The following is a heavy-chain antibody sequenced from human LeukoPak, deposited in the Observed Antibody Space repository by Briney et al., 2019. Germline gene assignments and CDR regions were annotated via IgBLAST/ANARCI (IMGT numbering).Heavy chain of an antibody. CDR2: IWYDGSNK. CDR3: ARMYSSGWSPFDY. CDR1: GFTFSSYG. D-gene: IGHD6-19*01. J-gene: IGHJ4*02. V-gene: IGHV3-33*01. Sequence: GRSLRLSCAASGFTFSSYGMHWVRQAPGKGLEWVAVIWYDGSNKYYADSVKGRFTISRDNSKNTLYLQMNSLRAEDTAVYYCARMYSSGWSPFDYWGQGTLVTVSS.